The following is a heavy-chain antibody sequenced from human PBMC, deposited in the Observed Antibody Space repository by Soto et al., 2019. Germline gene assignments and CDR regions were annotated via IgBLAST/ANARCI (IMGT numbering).Heavy chain of an antibody. CDR2: ISGSGGST. V-gene: IGHV3-23*01. CDR1: GFTFSSYA. D-gene: IGHD3-3*01. CDR3: AKGRNYDFWSGYYNTDWYFDL. Sequence: EVQLLESGGGLVQPGGSLRLSCAASGFTFSSYAMSWVRQAPGKGLEWVSAISGSGGSTYYADSVKGRFTISRDNSKNTLYLQMNSLRAEDTDVYYCAKGRNYDFWSGYYNTDWYFDLWGRGTLVTVSS. J-gene: IGHJ2*01.